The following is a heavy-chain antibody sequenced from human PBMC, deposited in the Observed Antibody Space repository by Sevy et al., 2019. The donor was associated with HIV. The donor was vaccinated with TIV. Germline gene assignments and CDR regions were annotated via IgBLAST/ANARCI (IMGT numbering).Heavy chain of an antibody. D-gene: IGHD1-26*01. CDR1: GYTFTGYY. V-gene: IGHV1-2*02. J-gene: IGHJ2*01. Sequence: ASVKVSCKASGYTFTGYYIHWVRQAPGQGLEWMGWINHKSGGTNYAQKFQGRVSMTRETSISKAYMELSRLRYDDTAMFYCAREEALGGGSDWYFDLWGRGTLVTVSS. CDR2: INHKSGGT. CDR3: AREEALGGGSDWYFDL.